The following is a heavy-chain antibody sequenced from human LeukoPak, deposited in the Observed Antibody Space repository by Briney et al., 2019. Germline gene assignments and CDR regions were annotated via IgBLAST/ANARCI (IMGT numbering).Heavy chain of an antibody. CDR2: INHSGST. CDR1: GGSFSGYY. J-gene: IGHJ5*02. V-gene: IGHV4-34*01. D-gene: IGHD2-21*01. Sequence: SETLSLTCAVYGGSFSGYYWSWIRQPPGKGLEWIGEINHSGSTNYNPSLKSRVTISVDTSKNQFSLKLSSVTAADTAVYYCARRGPLLWWRNWFDPWGQGTLVTVSS. CDR3: ARRGPLLWWRNWFDP.